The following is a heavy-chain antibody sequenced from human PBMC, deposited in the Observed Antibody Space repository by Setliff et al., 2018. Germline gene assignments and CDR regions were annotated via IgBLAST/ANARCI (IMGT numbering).Heavy chain of an antibody. J-gene: IGHJ6*03. CDR2: IQHDGSRE. V-gene: IGHV3-30*02. D-gene: IGHD7-27*01. CDR1: GFRFSTSD. CDR3: AALDWGENFYNVDV. Sequence: GGSLRLSCAASGFRFSTSDMHWVRQAPGKGLEWVSFIQHDGSREFYGDPVKGRFTISRDNARNALYLQMISLRGEDSGVYFCAALDWGENFYNVDVWGKGTTVTVSS.